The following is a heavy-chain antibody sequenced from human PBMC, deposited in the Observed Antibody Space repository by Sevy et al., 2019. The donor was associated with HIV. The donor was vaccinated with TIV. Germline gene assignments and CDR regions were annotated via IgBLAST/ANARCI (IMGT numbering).Heavy chain of an antibody. D-gene: IGHD3-3*01. CDR3: AKVNDFDFWSGSSYCYYMDV. CDR1: GFTFSRTW. CDR2: IHTDGSST. V-gene: IGHV3-74*01. Sequence: GGSLRLSCATSGFTFSRTWMHWVRQAPGTGPVWVAHIHTDGSSTKYADSVKGRFTISRDNAKTTVYLQMNNLRADDTAVYYCAKVNDFDFWSGSSYCYYMDVWCKGLTVTVSS. J-gene: IGHJ6*03.